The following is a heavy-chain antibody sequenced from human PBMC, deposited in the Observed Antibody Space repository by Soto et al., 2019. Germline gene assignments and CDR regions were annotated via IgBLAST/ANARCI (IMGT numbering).Heavy chain of an antibody. V-gene: IGHV3-23*01. CDR3: AKDRGFIDPFDY. CDR1: GFAFSSYA. D-gene: IGHD3-16*02. J-gene: IGHJ4*02. CDR2: ISGSTSGT. Sequence: EVQLLESGGGLVQPGGSLRLSCAASGFAFSSYAMSWVRQAPGKGLEWVSSISGSTSGTYYADAVKGRFTISRDNSNNNLYLPMNSLRAEDTAVDYWAKDRGFIDPFDYWGQGALVTVSS.